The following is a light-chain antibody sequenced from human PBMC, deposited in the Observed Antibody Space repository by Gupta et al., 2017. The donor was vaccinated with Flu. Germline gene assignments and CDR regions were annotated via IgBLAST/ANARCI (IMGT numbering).Light chain of an antibody. J-gene: IGLJ2*01. Sequence: QSVLTQPPSVSGAPGQRVTISCTGSSSNIGAGYDLHWYQQLPGTAPKLLIYANSNRPSGVPDRFSASKSGTSASLAITGLQAEDEADYYCQSYDSSLSGVMLGGGTKLTVL. CDR2: ANS. V-gene: IGLV1-40*01. CDR3: QSYDSSLSGVM. CDR1: SSNIGAGYD.